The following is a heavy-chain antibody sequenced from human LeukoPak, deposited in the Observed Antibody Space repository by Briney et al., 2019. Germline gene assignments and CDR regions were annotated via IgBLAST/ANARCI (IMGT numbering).Heavy chain of an antibody. J-gene: IGHJ4*02. CDR2: VIPIFGTA. Sequence: SVKVSCKASGGTFSSYAISWVRQAPGQGLEWMGGVIPIFGTANYAQKFQGRVTITADESTSTAYMELSSLRSEDTAVYYCAREPYYYDSSGPLFDYWDQGTLVTVSS. CDR3: AREPYYYDSSGPLFDY. CDR1: GGTFSSYA. D-gene: IGHD3-22*01. V-gene: IGHV1-69*13.